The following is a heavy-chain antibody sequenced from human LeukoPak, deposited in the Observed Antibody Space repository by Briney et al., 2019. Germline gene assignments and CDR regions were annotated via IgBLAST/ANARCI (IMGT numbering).Heavy chain of an antibody. CDR2: IYYGGST. V-gene: IGHV4-59*08. D-gene: IGHD7-27*01. CDR1: GGSISSYY. Sequence: SETLSLTCTVSGGSISSYYWSWIRQPPGKRLEWIGYIYYGGSTKYNPSLESRVTISVDTSKNQISLRLSSVTAADTAVYYCARHIEPGTNDGFDIWGQGTMVTVSS. CDR3: ARHIEPGTNDGFDI. J-gene: IGHJ3*02.